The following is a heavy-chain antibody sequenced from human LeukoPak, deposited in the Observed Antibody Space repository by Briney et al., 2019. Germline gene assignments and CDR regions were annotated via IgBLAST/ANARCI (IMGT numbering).Heavy chain of an antibody. V-gene: IGHV4-59*01. CDR1: GGSISSYF. J-gene: IGHJ6*03. CDR2: IYYSGST. D-gene: IGHD1-14*01. CDR3: ARASEDYYYYYMDV. Sequence: PSETLSLTCTVSGGSISSYFWSWIRQPPGKGLQWIGYIYYSGSTIYNPSLKSRVTISVDTSKNQFSLTLSSVTAADTAVYYCARASEDYYYYYMDVWGKGTTVTISS.